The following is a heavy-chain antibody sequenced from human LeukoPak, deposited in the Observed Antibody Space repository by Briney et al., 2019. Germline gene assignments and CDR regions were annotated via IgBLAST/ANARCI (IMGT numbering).Heavy chain of an antibody. CDR3: ARGYYYDSSGYYDAFDI. V-gene: IGHV1-2*02. J-gene: IGHJ3*02. CDR1: GYTFTGYY. CDR2: INPNSGGT. D-gene: IGHD3-22*01. Sequence: ASVKVSCKASGYTFTGYYMHWVRQAPGQGLEWMGWINPNSGGTNYAQKFQGRVTMTRDTSISTVYMELSRLRSDDTAVYYCARGYYYDSSGYYDAFDIWGQGTMVTVSS.